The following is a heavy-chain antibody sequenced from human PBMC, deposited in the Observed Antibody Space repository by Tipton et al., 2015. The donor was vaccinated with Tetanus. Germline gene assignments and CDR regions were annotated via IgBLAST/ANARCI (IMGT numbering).Heavy chain of an antibody. Sequence: LRLSCTVSGDSISGYYWNWIRQSAGKGLEWIGRIYPAGGTNYNPSLQSRVTMSVDTSKNQCSLNLTSVTAADTAVYYCARERLGPVTGTRYYFDYWGQGTLVIVSS. D-gene: IGHD6-19*01. CDR2: IYPAGGT. CDR1: GDSISGYY. J-gene: IGHJ4*02. CDR3: ARERLGPVTGTRYYFDY. V-gene: IGHV4-4*07.